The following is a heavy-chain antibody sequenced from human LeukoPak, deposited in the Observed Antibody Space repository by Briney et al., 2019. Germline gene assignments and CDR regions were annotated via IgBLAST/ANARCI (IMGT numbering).Heavy chain of an antibody. CDR3: ARDMGVHYGDPGRFDY. CDR2: INAGNGNT. D-gene: IGHD4-17*01. CDR1: GYTFTSYA. J-gene: IGHJ4*02. Sequence: ASVKVSCKASGYTFTSYAMHWVRQAPGQRLEWMGWINAGNGNTKYSQKFQGRVTITRDTSASTAYMELSSLRSEDTAVYYCARDMGVHYGDPGRFDYWGQGTLVTVSS. V-gene: IGHV1-3*01.